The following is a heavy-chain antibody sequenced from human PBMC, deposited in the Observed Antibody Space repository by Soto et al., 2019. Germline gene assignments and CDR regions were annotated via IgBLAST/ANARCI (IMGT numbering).Heavy chain of an antibody. J-gene: IGHJ2*01. D-gene: IGHD3-10*02. Sequence: PGKGLEWIGSISYSGSTYYNPPLKSRITISADTSKNQFSLNLSSVTAADTALFFFFQAEDGIRDVRSVSAFLLNRSSDL. V-gene: IGHV4-39*03. CDR3: FQAEDGIRDVRSVSAFLLNRSSDL. CDR2: ISYSGST.